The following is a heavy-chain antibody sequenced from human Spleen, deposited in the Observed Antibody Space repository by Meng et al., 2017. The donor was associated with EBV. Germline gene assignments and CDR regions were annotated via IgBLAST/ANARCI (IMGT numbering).Heavy chain of an antibody. J-gene: IGHJ4*02. V-gene: IGHV4-61*07. Sequence: CNLIRQAPGKGLEWIGYMHYTGITHYNPSLKSRVTISVDTSKNQFSLKLSSVTAADTAVYYCARLVYVDTTMVTAIDYWGQGTLVAVSS. D-gene: IGHD5-18*01. CDR3: ARLVYVDTTMVTAIDY. CDR2: MHYTGIT.